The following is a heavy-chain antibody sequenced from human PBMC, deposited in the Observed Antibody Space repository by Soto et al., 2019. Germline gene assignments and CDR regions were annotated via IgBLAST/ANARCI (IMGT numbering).Heavy chain of an antibody. CDR2: ISGSGGNT. J-gene: IGHJ4*02. V-gene: IGHV3-23*01. D-gene: IGHD6-19*01. CDR3: AKDLCAYSSGSCYFDY. CDR1: GFTSSSYA. Sequence: EVQLLESGGGWVQPGGSLRLSCAGSGFTSSSYAMSWVRQGPGKGLEWVSTISGSGGNTYYADSVKGRFTISRDNSENTLFLQMNSLRAEDTAVYYCAKDLCAYSSGSCYFDYWGQGSLVTVSS.